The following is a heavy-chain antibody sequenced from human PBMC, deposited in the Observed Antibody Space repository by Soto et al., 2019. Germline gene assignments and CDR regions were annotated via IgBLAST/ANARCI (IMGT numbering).Heavy chain of an antibody. D-gene: IGHD5-18*01. CDR2: VIPNFETT. CDR3: ARDRGLYVHTGMVIDYYGMDV. Sequence: QVQLVQSGAEVKKPGSSVKVSCNTSGGTFNSFAISWVRQAPGQGLEWMGGVIPNFETTYYAQKFQGRLTIAADESTATAYMELSSLRSEDTAVYYCARDRGLYVHTGMVIDYYGMDVWGQGTTVTVSS. J-gene: IGHJ6*02. CDR1: GGTFNSFA. V-gene: IGHV1-69*01.